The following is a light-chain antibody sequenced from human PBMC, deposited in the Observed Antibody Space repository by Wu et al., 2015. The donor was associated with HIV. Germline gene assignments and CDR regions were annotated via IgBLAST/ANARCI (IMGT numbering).Light chain of an antibody. J-gene: IGKJ4*01. Sequence: EIVMTQSPATLSVSPGERGTLFCRATQSVSSNLAWYQQKPGQAPRLLIHGASTRATGIPARFSGSGSGTDFTLTISSLQPDDFATYYCQQYNEYPVTFGGGTKVDIK. CDR1: QSVSSN. CDR3: QQYNEYPVT. CDR2: GAS. V-gene: IGKV3-15*01.